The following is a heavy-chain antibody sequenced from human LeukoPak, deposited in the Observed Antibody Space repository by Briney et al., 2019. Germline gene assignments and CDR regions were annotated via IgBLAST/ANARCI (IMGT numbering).Heavy chain of an antibody. Sequence: SVKVSCKASGGTFSSYAISWVRQAPGQGLEWMGGIVPIFGTANYAQKFQGRVTITADESTSTAYMELSSLRSEDTAVYYCAEGPTYYYDSSGYWPSYYFDYWGQGTLVTVSS. J-gene: IGHJ4*02. D-gene: IGHD3-22*01. CDR1: GGTFSSYA. CDR2: IVPIFGTA. V-gene: IGHV1-69*13. CDR3: AEGPTYYYDSSGYWPSYYFDY.